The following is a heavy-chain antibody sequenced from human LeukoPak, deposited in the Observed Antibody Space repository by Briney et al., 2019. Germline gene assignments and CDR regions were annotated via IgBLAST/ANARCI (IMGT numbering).Heavy chain of an antibody. CDR1: GYTFTSYF. D-gene: IGHD6-13*01. CDR3: ARGQLSSSSFDY. Sequence: GASVTVSCKASGYTFTSYFMHWMRQAPGQGLEWMGIINPSGGSTTYAQKFQGRVTMTRDTSTSTVYMELNSLRSEDTALYYCARGQLSSSSFDYWGQGTLVTVSS. V-gene: IGHV1-46*01. J-gene: IGHJ4*02. CDR2: INPSGGST.